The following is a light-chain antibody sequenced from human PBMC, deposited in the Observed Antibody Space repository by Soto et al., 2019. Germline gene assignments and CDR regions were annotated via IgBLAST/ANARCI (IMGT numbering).Light chain of an antibody. Sequence: DIQMTQSPSTLSASVGDRVTIACRASQSISSWLAWYQQKPGKAPKLQIYDASSLESGVPSRFSGSGSGTEFTLTISSLQPADFATYYCQQYNSYLLTFGGGTKVEIK. V-gene: IGKV1-5*01. CDR1: QSISSW. J-gene: IGKJ4*01. CDR2: DAS. CDR3: QQYNSYLLT.